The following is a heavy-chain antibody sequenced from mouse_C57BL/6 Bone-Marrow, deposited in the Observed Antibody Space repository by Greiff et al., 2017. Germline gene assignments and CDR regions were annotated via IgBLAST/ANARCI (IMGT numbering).Heavy chain of an antibody. CDR1: GFNIKDDY. D-gene: IGHD2-10*02. Sequence: EVQLQQSGAELVRPGASVKLSCTASGFNIKDDYMHWVKQRPEQGLEWIGWIDPENGDTEYASKFQGKATITADKSSNTDYLKLSSLTSEDTAVYCGTTEVWYFDYWGQGTTLTVSS. V-gene: IGHV14-4*01. J-gene: IGHJ2*01. CDR3: TTEVWYFDY. CDR2: IDPENGDT.